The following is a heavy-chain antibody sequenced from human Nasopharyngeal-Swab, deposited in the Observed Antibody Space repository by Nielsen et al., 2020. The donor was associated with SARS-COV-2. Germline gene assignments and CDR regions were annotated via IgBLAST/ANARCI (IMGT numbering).Heavy chain of an antibody. CDR1: GGSISSSSYY. CDR2: IYYSGST. V-gene: IGHV4-39*01. CDR3: ARLGGDTAMGL. J-gene: IGHJ4*02. D-gene: IGHD5-18*01. Sequence: SETLSLTCTVSGGSISSSSYYWGWIRQPPGKGLEWIGSIYYSGSTYYNPSLKSRVTISVDTSKNQFSLKLSSVTAADTAVYYCARLGGDTAMGLWGQGTLVTVSP.